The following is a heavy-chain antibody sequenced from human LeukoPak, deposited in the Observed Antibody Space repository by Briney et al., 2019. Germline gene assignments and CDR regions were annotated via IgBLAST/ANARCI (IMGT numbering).Heavy chain of an antibody. CDR2: IYYTET. CDR3: ATRKLGNDY. D-gene: IGHD7-27*01. CDR1: GGSVSNYY. V-gene: IGHV4-59*02. Sequence: SETLSLTCTVSGGSVSNYYWSWLRQSPGRGLEWIGYIYYTETSYNPSLKSRVTISADTSKNQFSLKLYSVTAADTAVYYCATRKLGNDYWGQGTLVTVSS. J-gene: IGHJ4*02.